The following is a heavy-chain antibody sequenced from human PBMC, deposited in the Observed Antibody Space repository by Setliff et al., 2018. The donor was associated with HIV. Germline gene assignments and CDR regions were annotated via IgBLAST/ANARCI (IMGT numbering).Heavy chain of an antibody. V-gene: IGHV1-46*01. D-gene: IGHD2-21*02. Sequence: ASVKVSCKASGYTFTSYYMHWVRQGPGQGLEWTGIINPSGGSTSYEQKFQGRVTMTRDTSTSTVDMELSSLRSEDTAVYYCARRDADAFDIWGQGTMVTVSS. CDR1: GYTFTSYY. CDR2: INPSGGST. CDR3: ARRDADAFDI. J-gene: IGHJ3*02.